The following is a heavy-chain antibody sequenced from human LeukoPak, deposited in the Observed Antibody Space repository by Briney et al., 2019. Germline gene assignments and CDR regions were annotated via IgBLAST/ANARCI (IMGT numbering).Heavy chain of an antibody. J-gene: IGHJ3*02. Sequence: PGGSLRLSCAASGFTFGSYAMHWVRQAPGKGLEWVAVISYDGSNKYYADSVKGRFTISRDNSKNTLYLQMNSLRAEDTAVYYCARDSSSWYSVDDAFDIWGQGTMVTVSS. V-gene: IGHV3-30*04. CDR1: GFTFGSYA. D-gene: IGHD6-13*01. CDR3: ARDSSSWYSVDDAFDI. CDR2: ISYDGSNK.